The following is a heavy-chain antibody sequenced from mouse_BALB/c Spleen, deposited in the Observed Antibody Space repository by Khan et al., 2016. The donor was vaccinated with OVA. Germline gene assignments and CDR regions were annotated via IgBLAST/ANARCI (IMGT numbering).Heavy chain of an antibody. Sequence: VQLQQSGPELVKPGASVKMSCKASGYTFTSYVIHWVKQKPGQGLEWIGYIYPYNDDTKYIEKFKGKATLTSDKSSSTAYMELSSLTSEDSAVYFCATQGSTYTWFTDWGQGTLVSVSA. CDR2: IYPYNDDT. CDR3: ATQGSTYTWFTD. J-gene: IGHJ3*01. D-gene: IGHD1-1*01. V-gene: IGHV1S136*01. CDR1: GYTFTSYV.